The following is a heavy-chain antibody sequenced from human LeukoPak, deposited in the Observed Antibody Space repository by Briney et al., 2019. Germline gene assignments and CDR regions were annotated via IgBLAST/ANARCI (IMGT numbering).Heavy chain of an antibody. D-gene: IGHD2-2*01. CDR2: TKNKTNRGTT. J-gene: IGHJ2*01. CDR1: GFTFSSYA. CDR3: TRDPLYCSSTSCLSSYFDL. Sequence: PGGSLRLSCAASGFTFSSYAMSWVRQAPGKGLEWVGFTKNKTNRGTTEYAASVKGRSTISRDDSKSIAYLQMNSLKTEDTAVYYYTRDPLYCSSTSCLSSYFDLWGRGTLVTVSP. V-gene: IGHV3-49*04.